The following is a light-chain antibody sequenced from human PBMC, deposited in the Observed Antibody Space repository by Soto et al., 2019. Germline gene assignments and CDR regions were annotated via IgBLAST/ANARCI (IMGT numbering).Light chain of an antibody. Sequence: QSALTQPASVSGSPGQSITISCTGTSTDIGTYSRVSWYLQYPGKAPKLMIYDVTKRPSGVSNRFSGSRSGSTASLTISGLQGEDEADYYCSAYTVSRTYVFGTGTKLTVL. J-gene: IGLJ1*01. V-gene: IGLV2-14*02. CDR1: STDIGTYSR. CDR2: DVT. CDR3: SAYTVSRTYV.